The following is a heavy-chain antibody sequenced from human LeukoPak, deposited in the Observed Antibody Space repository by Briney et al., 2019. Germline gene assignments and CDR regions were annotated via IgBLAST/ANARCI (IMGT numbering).Heavy chain of an antibody. Sequence: SGGSLRLSCAASGFTFSSYGMHWVRQAPGKGLEWVSYISSSGSTIYYADSVKGRFTISRDNAKNSLYLQMNSLRAEDTAVYYCARALYGSGSYYDLDYWGQGTLVTVSS. V-gene: IGHV3-48*04. CDR2: ISSSGSTI. CDR3: ARALYGSGSYYDLDY. CDR1: GFTFSSYG. D-gene: IGHD3-10*01. J-gene: IGHJ4*02.